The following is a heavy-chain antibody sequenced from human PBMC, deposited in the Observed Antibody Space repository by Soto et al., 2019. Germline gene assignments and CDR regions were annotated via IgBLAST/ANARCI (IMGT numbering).Heavy chain of an antibody. V-gene: IGHV1-46*01. D-gene: IGHD2-2*01. CDR1: GYTFTIYY. J-gene: IGHJ4*02. Sequence: ASVKVSCKASGYTFTIYYMHWARQAPEQGLEWMGIINPSGGSTSYAQKFQGRVTMTRDTSTSTVYMELSSLRSEDTAVYFCARDFYSAVPAASFDYWGRGTLVTSPQ. CDR3: ARDFYSAVPAASFDY. CDR2: INPSGGST.